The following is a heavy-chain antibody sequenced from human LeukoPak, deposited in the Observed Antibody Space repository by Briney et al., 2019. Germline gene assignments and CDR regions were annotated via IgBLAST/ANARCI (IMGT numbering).Heavy chain of an antibody. CDR3: ARVFRGYYGNYFDY. CDR2: IYYSGST. CDR1: GGSISSYY. V-gene: IGHV4-59*01. D-gene: IGHD1-26*01. J-gene: IGHJ4*02. Sequence: SETLSLTCTVSGGSISSYYWSWIRQPPGKGLEWIGYIYYSGSTNYNPSLKSRVTISVDTSKNQFSLKLSSVTAADTAVYYCARVFRGYYGNYFDYWGQGTLVTVSS.